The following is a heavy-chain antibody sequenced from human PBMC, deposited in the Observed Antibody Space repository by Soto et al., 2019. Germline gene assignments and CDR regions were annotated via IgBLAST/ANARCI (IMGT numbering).Heavy chain of an antibody. J-gene: IGHJ4*02. D-gene: IGHD5-12*01. CDR3: ARGGGNDPFDS. CDR1: GGSITHGGFS. Sequence: QLRLQESGSGVVRTSETLSLTCTVSGGSITHGGFSWSWIRQSPGKGLEWIGYIGHHENTYFHPTFKSRLTMSIDRSKTQFSLNLSSVTAADRAVYYCARGGGNDPFDSWGQGVLVSVSS. V-gene: IGHV4-30-2*06. CDR2: IGHHENT.